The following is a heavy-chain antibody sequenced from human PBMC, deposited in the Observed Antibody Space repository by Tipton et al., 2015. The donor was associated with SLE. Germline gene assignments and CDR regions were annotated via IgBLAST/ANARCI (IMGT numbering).Heavy chain of an antibody. CDR2: INPNSGGT. Sequence: QLVQSGPEVKKPGASVKVSCKASGYTFTSYDINWVRQATGQGLEWMGWINPNSGGTNYAQKFQGRVTMTRDTSISTAYMELSRLRSDDTAVYYCARDLWTGDDPTNLKYYFDYWGQGTLVTVSS. D-gene: IGHD3/OR15-3a*01. CDR1: GYTFTSYD. CDR3: ARDLWTGDDPTNLKYYFDY. V-gene: IGHV1-2*02. J-gene: IGHJ4*02.